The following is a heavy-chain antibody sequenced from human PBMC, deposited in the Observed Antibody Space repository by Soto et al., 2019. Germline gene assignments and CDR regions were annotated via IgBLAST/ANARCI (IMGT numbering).Heavy chain of an antibody. CDR1: GGSISSYY. J-gene: IGHJ4*02. CDR3: AREDTAYGMSHLDC. D-gene: IGHD5-12*01. CDR2: IYYSGST. Sequence: PSETLSLTCTVSGGSISSYYWSWIRQPPGKGLEWIGYIYYSGSTNYNPSLKSRVTISVDTSKNQFSLKLSSVTAADTAVYYCAREDTAYGMSHLDCWGQGILVTVSS. V-gene: IGHV4-59*01.